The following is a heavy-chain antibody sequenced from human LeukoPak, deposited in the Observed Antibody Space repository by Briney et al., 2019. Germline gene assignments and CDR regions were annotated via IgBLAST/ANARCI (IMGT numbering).Heavy chain of an antibody. D-gene: IGHD1-26*01. J-gene: IGHJ4*02. CDR1: GFTFGSYA. CDR3: AKDDASGSYSHY. V-gene: IGHV3-23*01. CDR2: IGASGGGDT. Sequence: PGGSLRLSCAASGFTFGSYAMTWVRRSPGKGLEWVSTIGASGGGDTYHADSVKGRFTISRDNSKNTLYLQMKSLRAEDTAVYYCAKDDASGSYSHYWGQGTLVSVSS.